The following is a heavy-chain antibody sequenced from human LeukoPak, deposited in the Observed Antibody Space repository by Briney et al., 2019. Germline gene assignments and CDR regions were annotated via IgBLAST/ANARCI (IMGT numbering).Heavy chain of an antibody. J-gene: IGHJ4*02. CDR1: GFTFGDYA. V-gene: IGHV3-49*04. Sequence: GGSLRLSCTASGFTFGDYAMSWVRQAPGKGLEWVGFIRSKAYGGTTEYAASVKGRFTISRDDSKSIAYLQMNSLETEDTAVYYCTRADDYGAHFDYWGQGTLVTVSS. CDR2: IRSKAYGGTT. D-gene: IGHD4-17*01. CDR3: TRADDYGAHFDY.